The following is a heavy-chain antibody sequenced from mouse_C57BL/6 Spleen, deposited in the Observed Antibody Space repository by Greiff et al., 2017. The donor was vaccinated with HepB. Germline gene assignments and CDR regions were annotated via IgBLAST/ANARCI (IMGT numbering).Heavy chain of an antibody. J-gene: IGHJ4*01. Sequence: VQLQQPGAELVRPGTSVKLSCKASGYTFTSYWMHWVKQRPGQGLEWIGVIDPSDSYTNYNQKFKGKATLTVDTSSSTAYMQLSSLTSEDSAVYYCASSSSSYAMDYWGKGTSVTVSS. D-gene: IGHD1-1*01. V-gene: IGHV1-59*01. CDR3: ASSSSSYAMDY. CDR1: GYTFTSYW. CDR2: IDPSDSYT.